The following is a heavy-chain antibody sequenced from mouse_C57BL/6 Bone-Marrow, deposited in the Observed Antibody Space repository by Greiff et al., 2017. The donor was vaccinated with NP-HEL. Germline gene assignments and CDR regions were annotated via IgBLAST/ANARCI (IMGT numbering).Heavy chain of an antibody. Sequence: VQLQQPGAELVRPGSSVKLSCKASGYTFTSYWMHWVKQRPIQGLEWIGNIDTSDSETHYNQKFKDKATLTVDQSSSTAYMQLSSLTSEDSAVYYCARKGYGSSYGGFAYWGQGTLVTVSA. V-gene: IGHV1-52*01. CDR3: ARKGYGSSYGGFAY. CDR1: GYTFTSYW. D-gene: IGHD1-1*01. CDR2: IDTSDSET. J-gene: IGHJ3*01.